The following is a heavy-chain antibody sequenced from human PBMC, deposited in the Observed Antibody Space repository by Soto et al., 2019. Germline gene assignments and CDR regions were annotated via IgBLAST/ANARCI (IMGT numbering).Heavy chain of an antibody. CDR2: IWYDGSNK. Sequence: QVQLVESGGGVVQPGRSLRLSCAASGFTFSSYGMHWVRQAPGKGLEWVAVIWYDGSNKYYTDSVKGRFTISRDNSRNTLYLQMNSLSAEDTALYYCARGLITSTHRGIDYWGQGALVTVSS. J-gene: IGHJ4*02. D-gene: IGHD3-16*01. V-gene: IGHV3-33*01. CDR3: ARGLITSTHRGIDY. CDR1: GFTFSSYG.